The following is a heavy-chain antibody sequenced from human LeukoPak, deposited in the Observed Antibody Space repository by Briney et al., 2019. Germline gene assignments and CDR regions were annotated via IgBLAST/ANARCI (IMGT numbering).Heavy chain of an antibody. V-gene: IGHV3-7*03. D-gene: IGHD2-15*01. CDR3: TTDTWYSAGH. CDR1: GFIFSGSW. J-gene: IGHJ4*02. CDR2: IKKDGSEK. Sequence: GGSLRLSCTASGFIFSGSWMAWIRQAPGEGLEWVAIIKKDGSEKYYVDSMKGRFTISRDNAKNPLFLQMNSLRAEDTAIYYCTTDTWYSAGHWGQGTLVTVSS.